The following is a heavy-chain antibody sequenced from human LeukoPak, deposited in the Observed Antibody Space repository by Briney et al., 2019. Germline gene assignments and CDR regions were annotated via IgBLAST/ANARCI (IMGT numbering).Heavy chain of an antibody. Sequence: GGSLRLSCAASGFTFSSYEMNWVRQAPGKGLEWVSAISGSGGSTYYADSVKGRFTISRDNSKNTLYLQMNSLRAEDTAVYYCAKDEPMVRFPTFGYWGQGTLVTVSS. CDR3: AKDEPMVRFPTFGY. D-gene: IGHD3-10*01. J-gene: IGHJ4*02. CDR1: GFTFSSYE. V-gene: IGHV3-23*01. CDR2: ISGSGGST.